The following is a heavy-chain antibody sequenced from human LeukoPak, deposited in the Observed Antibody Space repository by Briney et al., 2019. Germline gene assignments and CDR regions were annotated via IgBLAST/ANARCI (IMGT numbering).Heavy chain of an antibody. CDR3: ARDPMTTVTPYYFDY. Sequence: GGSLRLSCAASGFTFSSYSMNWVRQAPGKGLEWVSSISISRSYIYYADSVKGRFTISRDNAKNSLSLQMNSLRAEDTAVYYCARDPMTTVTPYYFDYWGQGTLVTVSS. V-gene: IGHV3-21*01. D-gene: IGHD4-11*01. CDR2: ISISRSYI. CDR1: GFTFSSYS. J-gene: IGHJ4*02.